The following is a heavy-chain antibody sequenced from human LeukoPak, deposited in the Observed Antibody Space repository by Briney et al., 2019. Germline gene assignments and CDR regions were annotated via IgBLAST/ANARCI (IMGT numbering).Heavy chain of an antibody. CDR1: GGSTSSSSYY. J-gene: IGHJ6*03. CDR2: IYYSGST. Sequence: SETLSLTCTVSGGSTSSSSYYWGWIRQPPGKGLEWIGSIYYSGSTYYNPSLKSRVTISVDTSKNQFSLKLSSVTAADTAVYYCARHAYSSSSGGYYYYYYMDVWGKGTTVTVSS. D-gene: IGHD6-6*01. V-gene: IGHV4-39*01. CDR3: ARHAYSSSSGGYYYYYYMDV.